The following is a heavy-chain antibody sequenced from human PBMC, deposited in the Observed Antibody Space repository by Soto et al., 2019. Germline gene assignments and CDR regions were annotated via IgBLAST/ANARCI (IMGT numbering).Heavy chain of an antibody. V-gene: IGHV3-23*01. J-gene: IGHJ4*02. CDR3: AKLKATVVRSVFDY. CDR1: GFTFSSYA. D-gene: IGHD4-17*01. Sequence: PGGSLRLSCAASGFTFSSYAMSWVRQSPGKGLQCVSAMSGSGGSTYYADSVKGRFTISRDNSKNTLYLQMNSLRAEDTAVYYCAKLKATVVRSVFDYWGQALLVTVSS. CDR2: MSGSGGST.